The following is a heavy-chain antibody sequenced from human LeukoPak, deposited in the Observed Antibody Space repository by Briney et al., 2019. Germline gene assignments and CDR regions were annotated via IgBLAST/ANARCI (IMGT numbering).Heavy chain of an antibody. D-gene: IGHD4-17*01. CDR3: AKTPTVTTQTYYYYYYYMDV. J-gene: IGHJ6*03. Sequence: GGSLRLSCAASGFTVSSYGMHWVRQAPGKGLEWVAFIRYDGSNKYYADSVKGRFTISRDNYKNTLYLQMNSLRAEDTAVYYCAKTPTVTTQTYYYYYYYMDVWGKGTTVTISS. CDR2: IRYDGSNK. V-gene: IGHV3-30*02. CDR1: GFTVSSYG.